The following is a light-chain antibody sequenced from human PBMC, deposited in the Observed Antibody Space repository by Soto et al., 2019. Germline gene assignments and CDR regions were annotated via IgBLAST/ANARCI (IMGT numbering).Light chain of an antibody. CDR3: QQYNNWPRA. CDR2: GAS. Sequence: EIVLTQSPGTLALSPGERATLSCRARQSVSSNLAWYQQKPGQAPRLLIYGASTRATGIPARFSGSGSGTEFTLTISSLQSEDFAVYYCQQYNNWPRAFGQGTKVDI. V-gene: IGKV3-15*01. CDR1: QSVSSN. J-gene: IGKJ1*01.